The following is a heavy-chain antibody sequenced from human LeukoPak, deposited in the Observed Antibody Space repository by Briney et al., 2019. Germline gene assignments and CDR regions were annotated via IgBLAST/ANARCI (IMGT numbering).Heavy chain of an antibody. D-gene: IGHD3-9*01. CDR2: ISSSSSYI. CDR1: GFTFSSYS. CDR3: AKLSGSYDISWFDP. V-gene: IGHV3-21*04. Sequence: GGSLRLSSAASGFTFSSYSMNWVRQAPGKGLEWVSSISSSSSYIYYADSVKGRFTISRDNAKNSLYLQMNSLRAEDTAVYFCAKLSGSYDISWFDPWGQGTLVTVSS. J-gene: IGHJ5*02.